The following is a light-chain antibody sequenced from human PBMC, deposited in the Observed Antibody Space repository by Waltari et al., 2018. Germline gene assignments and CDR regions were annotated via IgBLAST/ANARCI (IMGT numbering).Light chain of an antibody. V-gene: IGLV1-51*01. Sequence: QSVLTQPPSVSAAPGQKVTISCSGSSSNIGSHYVSWYQQLPGTAPKLLIYDTEERASGIPDRFSGSKSGTSATLGITGLQTGDEADYYCGTWDSSLSAELFGGGTKLTVL. CDR1: SSNIGSHY. CDR3: GTWDSSLSAEL. CDR2: DTE. J-gene: IGLJ2*01.